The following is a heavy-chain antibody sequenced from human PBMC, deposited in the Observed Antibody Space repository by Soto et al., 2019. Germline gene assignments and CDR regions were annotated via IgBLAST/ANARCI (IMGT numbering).Heavy chain of an antibody. Sequence: PSETLSLTCTVSGGSISSYYWSWIRQPPGKGLEWIGYIYNSGRTNYNPSLKSRVTILVDTSKNQFSLKLSSVTAADTAVYYCARRYGYSFDYWGQGTLVTVSS. CDR3: ARRYGYSFDY. CDR1: GGSISSYY. CDR2: IYNSGRT. V-gene: IGHV4-59*08. J-gene: IGHJ4*02. D-gene: IGHD1-1*01.